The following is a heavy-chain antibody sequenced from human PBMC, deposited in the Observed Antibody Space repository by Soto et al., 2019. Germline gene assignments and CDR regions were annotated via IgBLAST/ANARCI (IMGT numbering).Heavy chain of an antibody. CDR1: GFTFSSYA. D-gene: IGHD6-13*01. CDR3: ARKDRIAAAGYYYYMDV. Sequence: GGSLRLSCAASGFTFSSYAMSWVRQAPGKGLEWVSTISGSGGSTYYADSVKGRFTISRDNSKNTMYLQMNSLRAEDTAVYYCARKDRIAAAGYYYYMDVWGKGTTVTVSS. V-gene: IGHV3-23*01. J-gene: IGHJ6*03. CDR2: ISGSGGST.